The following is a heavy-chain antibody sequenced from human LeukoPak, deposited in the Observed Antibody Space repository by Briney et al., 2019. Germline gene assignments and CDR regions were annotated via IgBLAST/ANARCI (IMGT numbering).Heavy chain of an antibody. CDR1: GGSISSSSYY. V-gene: IGHV4-39*07. Sequence: SETLSLTCTVSGGSISSSSYYWGWIRQPPGKGLEWIGSIYYSGSTYYNPSLKSRVTISVDTSKNQFSLKLSSVTAADTAVYYCARDEADTMVRGVITSGGMDYWGQGTLVTVSS. J-gene: IGHJ4*02. D-gene: IGHD3-10*01. CDR3: ARDEADTMVRGVITSGGMDY. CDR2: IYYSGST.